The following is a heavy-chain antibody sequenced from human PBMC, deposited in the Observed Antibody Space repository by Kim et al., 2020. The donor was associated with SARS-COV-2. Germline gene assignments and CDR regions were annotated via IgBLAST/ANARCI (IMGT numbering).Heavy chain of an antibody. J-gene: IGHJ4*02. CDR3: ASTVRGVMIRHDY. D-gene: IGHD3-10*01. V-gene: IGHV4-39*01. CDR2: IYYSGST. Sequence: SETLSLTCTVSGDSISSSSYYWGWIRQPPGKGLEWIGSIYYSGSTYSNPSLKSRVTISVDTSKNQFSLKMSSVTAADTAVYYCASTVRGVMIRHDYWGQGTLVSVSS. CDR1: GDSISSSSYY.